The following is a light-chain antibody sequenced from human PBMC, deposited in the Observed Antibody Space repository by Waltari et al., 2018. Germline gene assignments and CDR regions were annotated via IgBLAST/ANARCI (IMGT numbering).Light chain of an antibody. CDR1: QRVSGY. CDR2: AAS. Sequence: DIQMPQSPSSLPASVGDSVTITCRTSQRVSGYLNWYQQKPGQAPKLLIYAASSLQSGVPSRFSGSGCGTDFTLTINGLQPEDFAVYYCQQTYSNFRTFGQGTKVDVK. CDR3: QQTYSNFRT. V-gene: IGKV1-39*01. J-gene: IGKJ1*01.